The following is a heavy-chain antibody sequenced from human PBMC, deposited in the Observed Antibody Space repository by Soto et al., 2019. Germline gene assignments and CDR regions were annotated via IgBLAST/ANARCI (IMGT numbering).Heavy chain of an antibody. Sequence: SETLSLTCAVYGGSFSGYYWSWIRQPPGKGLEWIGEINHSGSTNYNPSLKSRVTISVDTSKNQFSLKLSSVTAADTAVYYCARGGSQYYYDNSGPFDYWGQGTLVTVSS. J-gene: IGHJ4*02. D-gene: IGHD3-22*01. CDR2: INHSGST. V-gene: IGHV4-34*01. CDR3: ARGGSQYYYDNSGPFDY. CDR1: GGSFSGYY.